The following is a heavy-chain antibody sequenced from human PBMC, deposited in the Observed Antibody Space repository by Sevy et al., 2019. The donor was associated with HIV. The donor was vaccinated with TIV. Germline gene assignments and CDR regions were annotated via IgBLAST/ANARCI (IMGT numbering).Heavy chain of an antibody. CDR2: IRFDGTIK. Sequence: GGSLRLSCAASGFTFSTYGMHWVRQAPGKGLEWVAFIRFDGTIKYYTDSVKGRLTISRDNSKNTLYLQMNSLRAEDTAVYFCAKVFHIVVVPAAIDYYYGMDVWGQGTTVTVSS. CDR1: GFTFSTYG. V-gene: IGHV3-30*02. J-gene: IGHJ6*02. CDR3: AKVFHIVVVPAAIDYYYGMDV. D-gene: IGHD2-2*01.